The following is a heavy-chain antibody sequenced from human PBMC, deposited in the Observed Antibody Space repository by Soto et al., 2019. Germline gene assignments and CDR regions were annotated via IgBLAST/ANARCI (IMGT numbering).Heavy chain of an antibody. CDR2: ISSMGSHT. Sequence: GSLCLSCAASGFIFSDYYMSWIRQAPGKGLEWVSHISSMGSHTNYADSVKGRFTISRDNAKNTLYLQMNRLRAEDTAVYYCERDHYIGGCSYGKFHGWGQGTPVTVSS. CDR3: ERDHYIGGCSYGKFHG. D-gene: IGHD5-18*01. V-gene: IGHV3-11*06. J-gene: IGHJ1*01. CDR1: GFIFSDYY.